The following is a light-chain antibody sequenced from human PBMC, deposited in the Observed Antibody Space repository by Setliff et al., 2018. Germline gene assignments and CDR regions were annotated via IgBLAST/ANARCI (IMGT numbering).Light chain of an antibody. Sequence: QSVLTQPASVSGSPGQSITISCSGTSSDVGSYDLVSWYQQHPGKAPKLIIYAVSDRPSGVSNRFSGSKSGNTASLTISGLQTEDEADYYCNAYTSATTYVFGNGTKVTVL. CDR3: NAYTSATTYV. CDR1: SSDVGSYDL. CDR2: AVS. J-gene: IGLJ1*01. V-gene: IGLV2-14*03.